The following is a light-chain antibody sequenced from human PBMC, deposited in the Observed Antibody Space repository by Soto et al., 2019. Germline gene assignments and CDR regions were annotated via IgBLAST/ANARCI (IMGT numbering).Light chain of an antibody. CDR3: QTWGTGIVV. J-gene: IGLJ2*01. V-gene: IGLV4-69*01. CDR1: SGHSSYA. CDR2: LNSDGSH. Sequence: QSALTQSPSASASLGASVKLTCTLSSGHSSYAIAWHQQQPDKGPRYLMKLNSDGSHGKGDGIPDRFSGSSSGAERYLTISSLQSEDEADYYCQTWGTGIVVFGGGTKLTVL.